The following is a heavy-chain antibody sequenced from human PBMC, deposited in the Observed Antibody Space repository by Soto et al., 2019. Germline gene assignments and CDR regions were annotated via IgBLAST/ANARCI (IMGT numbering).Heavy chain of an antibody. CDR3: TRGTELRFCTSSSCPGIDV. CDR2: IKQDGSDK. J-gene: IGHJ6*02. D-gene: IGHD2-2*01. V-gene: IGHV3-7*03. Sequence: EVQLVESGGGLVQPGGSLRLSCAASGFTFSNYWMSWVRQAPGKGLEWVANIKQDGSDKYYVDSVKGRFTISRDNAENSLYLQMNSLRAEDTAVYYCTRGTELRFCTSSSCPGIDVWGQGTTVAVSS. CDR1: GFTFSNYW.